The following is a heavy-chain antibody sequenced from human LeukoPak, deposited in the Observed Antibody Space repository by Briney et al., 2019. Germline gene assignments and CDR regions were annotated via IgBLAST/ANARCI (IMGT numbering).Heavy chain of an antibody. J-gene: IGHJ4*02. CDR3: ARDPDYYGSGTGGYFDN. V-gene: IGHV4-30-4*01. D-gene: IGHD3-10*01. CDR1: GGSISSDDYY. CDR2: IYYSGST. Sequence: SQTLSLTCTVSGGSISSDDYYWSWIRQPPGKGLEWIGYIYYSGSTFYNPSLNSRLTISVDPSKNQFSLRLTSVTAADTAVYYCARDPDYYGSGTGGYFDNWGQGTLVTVSS.